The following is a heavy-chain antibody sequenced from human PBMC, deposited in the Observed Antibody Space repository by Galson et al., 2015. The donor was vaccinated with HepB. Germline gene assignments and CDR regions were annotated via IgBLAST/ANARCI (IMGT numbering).Heavy chain of an antibody. J-gene: IGHJ4*02. CDR3: ARSKWLVRHFDY. CDR2: IYYSGST. CDR1: GGSISSYY. D-gene: IGHD6-19*01. Sequence: LSLTCTVSGGSISSYYWSWIRQPPGKGLEWIGYIYYSGSTNYNPSLKSRVTISVDTSKNQFSLKLSSVTTADTAVYYCARSKWLVRHFDYWGQGTLVTVSS. V-gene: IGHV4-59*01.